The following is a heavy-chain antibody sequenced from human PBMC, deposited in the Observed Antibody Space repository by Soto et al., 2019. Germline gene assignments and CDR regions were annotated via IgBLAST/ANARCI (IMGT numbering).Heavy chain of an antibody. CDR3: ARADYATGSYYPDY. D-gene: IGHD3-10*01. J-gene: IGHJ4*02. CDR2: ISNSGRT. Sequence: QVQLQESGPGLVKPSQTLSLTCTVSGGSVRRGIYYWSWIRQFPGKGLEWIGYISNSGRTHYNPSLMSRITIFVDTSKNQFFLELRSVTAADTALYYCARADYATGSYYPDYWGQGTLVTVSS. CDR1: GGSVRRGIYY. V-gene: IGHV4-31*03.